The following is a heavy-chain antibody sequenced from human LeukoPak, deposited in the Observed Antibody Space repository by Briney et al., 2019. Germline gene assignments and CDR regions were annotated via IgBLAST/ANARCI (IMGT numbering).Heavy chain of an antibody. V-gene: IGHV4-59*01. CDR3: AGERDSSGYPDGYFQH. J-gene: IGHJ1*01. D-gene: IGHD3-22*01. Sequence: SETLSLTCTVSGGSISSCYWSWIRQPPGKGLEWIGYIYYSGSTNYNPSLKSRVTISVDTSKNQFSLKLSSVTAADTAVYYCAGERDSSGYPDGYFQHWGQGTLVTVSS. CDR2: IYYSGST. CDR1: GGSISSCY.